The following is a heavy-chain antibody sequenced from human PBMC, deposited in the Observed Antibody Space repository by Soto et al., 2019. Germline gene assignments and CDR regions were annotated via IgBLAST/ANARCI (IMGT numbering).Heavy chain of an antibody. V-gene: IGHV3-30-3*01. CDR1: GFTFSSYA. Sequence: GGSLRLSCAASGFTFSSYAMHWVRQAPGKGLEWVALISYDGSDKDYADSVKGRFTISRDNSRNTLFLQMNSLRAEDTAVYYCARANTYRFDPWGQGTLVTVPQ. CDR2: ISYDGSDK. D-gene: IGHD2-2*01. CDR3: ARANTYRFDP. J-gene: IGHJ5*02.